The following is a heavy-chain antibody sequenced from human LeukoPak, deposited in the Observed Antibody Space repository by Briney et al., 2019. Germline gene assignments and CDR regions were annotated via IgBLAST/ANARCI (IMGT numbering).Heavy chain of an antibody. CDR2: ISGSGGST. V-gene: IGHV3-23*01. CDR3: AKDLRSIAVAGFDY. Sequence: GGSLRLSCAASGFTFSRYWMHWVRQAPGRGLEWVSAISGSGGSTYYADSVKGRFTISRDNSKNTLYLQMNSLGAEDTAVYYCAKDLRSIAVAGFDYWGQGTLVTVSS. D-gene: IGHD6-19*01. CDR1: GFTFSRYW. J-gene: IGHJ4*02.